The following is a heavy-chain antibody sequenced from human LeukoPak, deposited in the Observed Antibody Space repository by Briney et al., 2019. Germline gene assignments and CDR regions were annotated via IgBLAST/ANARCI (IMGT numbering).Heavy chain of an antibody. V-gene: IGHV3-15*01. CDR2: IKSKTDGGTT. J-gene: IGHJ6*02. D-gene: IGHD3-22*01. CDR1: GFTFSNAW. Sequence: GGSLRLSCAASGFTFSNAWMSWVRQAPGKGLEWVGRIKSKTDGGTTDYAAPAKGRFTISRDDSKNTLYLQMNSLKTEDTAVYYCTTDPSVVVITSYYYYYGMDVWGQGTTVTVSS. CDR3: TTDPSVVVITSYYYYYGMDV.